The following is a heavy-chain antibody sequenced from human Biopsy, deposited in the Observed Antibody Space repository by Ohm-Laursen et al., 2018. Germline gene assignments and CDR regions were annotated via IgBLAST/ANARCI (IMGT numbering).Heavy chain of an antibody. Sequence: SLRLSCAASGFDFSTYPMNWVRLAPGKGLEWVSSLSSSSSFIYYADSVKGRFTISRHNAKNSLFLQMGSLRAEDTAVYYCARQKGFYGDPYYYGMDVWGQGTTVTVSS. CDR2: LSSSSSFI. CDR3: ARQKGFYGDPYYYGMDV. CDR1: GFDFSTYP. V-gene: IGHV3-21*01. D-gene: IGHD4-17*01. J-gene: IGHJ6*02.